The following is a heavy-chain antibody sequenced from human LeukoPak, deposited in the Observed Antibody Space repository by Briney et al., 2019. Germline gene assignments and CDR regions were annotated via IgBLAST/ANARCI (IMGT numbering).Heavy chain of an antibody. J-gene: IGHJ3*02. CDR1: GGFISSYY. V-gene: IGHV4-59*01. Sequence: PETLSLTCTVSGGFISSYYWSWIRQPPGKGLEWIGYIYYSGSTNYNPSLKSRVTISVDTSKNQFSLKLSSVTAADTAVYYCARDRLHYDILTGYSSNDAFDIWGQGTMVTVSS. CDR3: ARDRLHYDILTGYSSNDAFDI. CDR2: IYYSGST. D-gene: IGHD3-9*01.